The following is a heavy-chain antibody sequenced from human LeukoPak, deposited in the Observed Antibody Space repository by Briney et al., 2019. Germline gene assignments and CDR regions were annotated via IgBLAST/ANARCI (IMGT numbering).Heavy chain of an antibody. J-gene: IGHJ4*02. CDR2: ISYDGSNK. V-gene: IGHV3-30*04. D-gene: IGHD5-18*01. CDR3: ARLYSYGLDY. CDR1: GFTFSSYA. Sequence: GGSLRLSCAASGFTFSSYAMHWVRQAPGKGLEWVAVISYDGSNKYYADSVKGRFTISRDSSKNTLYLQMNSLRAEDTAVYHCARLYSYGLDYWGQGTLVTVSS.